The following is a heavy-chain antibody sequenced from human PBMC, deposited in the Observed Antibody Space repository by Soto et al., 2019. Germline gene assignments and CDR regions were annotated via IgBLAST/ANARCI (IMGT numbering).Heavy chain of an antibody. CDR1: GFTFARYV. J-gene: IGHJ5*02. CDR3: ARDRMPNQFWIGYPTCWFDP. D-gene: IGHD3-3*01. CDR2: ISYDGDNK. V-gene: IGHV3-30-3*01. Sequence: QVQLGESGGGVVQPGRSLRLSCAASGFTFARYVMHWVRQAPGKGLERVAVISYDGDNKYYADSVKGRITISRDNSENTLYLQRDSMRAEDTAIYYWARDRMPNQFWIGYPTCWFDPWGQGTLVTVSS.